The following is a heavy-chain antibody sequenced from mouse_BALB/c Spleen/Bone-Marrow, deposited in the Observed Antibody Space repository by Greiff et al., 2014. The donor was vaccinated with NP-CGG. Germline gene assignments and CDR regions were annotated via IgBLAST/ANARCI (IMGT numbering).Heavy chain of an antibody. D-gene: IGHD2-13*01. CDR1: GFTFSSFG. J-gene: IGHJ2*01. CDR2: ISSGSSTF. Sequence: EVKLVESGGGLVQPGGSRKLSCAASGFTFSSFGMHWVRQAPEKGLEWVAYISSGSSTFYYADKVKGRFTVSRDNPKNTLFLQMTGLRSEDTAMYYCARESGAYAGVDYWGQGTTLTVSS. V-gene: IGHV5-17*02. CDR3: ARESGAYAGVDY.